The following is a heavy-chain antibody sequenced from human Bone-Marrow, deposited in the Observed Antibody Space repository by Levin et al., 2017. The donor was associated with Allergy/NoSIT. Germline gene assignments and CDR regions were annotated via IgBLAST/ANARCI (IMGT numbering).Heavy chain of an antibody. CDR2: ISGSGGTT. D-gene: IGHD2/OR15-2a*01. Sequence: GESLKISCAASGFTFSTYAMGWVRQAPGKGLEWVSVISGSGGTTYYADSVKGRFTISRDNSKNTLYLQMNSLRAEDTAVYYCANENWVFLEYWGQGTLVTVSS. V-gene: IGHV3-23*01. J-gene: IGHJ4*02. CDR3: ANENWVFLEY. CDR1: GFTFSTYA.